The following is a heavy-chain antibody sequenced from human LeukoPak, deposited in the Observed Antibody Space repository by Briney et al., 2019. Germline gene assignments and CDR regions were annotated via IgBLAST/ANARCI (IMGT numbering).Heavy chain of an antibody. CDR2: INRSGST. J-gene: IGHJ5*02. Sequence: SETLSLTCAVYGGSFSGYYWSWIRQPPGKGLEWIGEINRSGSTNYNPSLKSRVTISVDTSKNQFSLKLSSVTAADTAVYYCARHLIYYDSSGYYYVVWFDPWGQGTLVTVSS. D-gene: IGHD3-22*01. V-gene: IGHV4-34*01. CDR3: ARHLIYYDSSGYYYVVWFDP. CDR1: GGSFSGYY.